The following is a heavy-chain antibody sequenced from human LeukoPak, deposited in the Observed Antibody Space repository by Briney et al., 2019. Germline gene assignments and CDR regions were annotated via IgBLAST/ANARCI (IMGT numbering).Heavy chain of an antibody. D-gene: IGHD2-15*01. V-gene: IGHV3-48*01. CDR2: ISSSSSTI. Sequence: PGGSLRLSCAASGFTFSSYSMNWVRQAPGKGLEWVSYISSSSSTIYYADSVKGRFTISRDNAKNSLYLQMNSLRAEDTAIYYCARDVGWFHFDSWGQGTLVTVSS. CDR3: ARDVGWFHFDS. J-gene: IGHJ4*02. CDR1: GFTFSSYS.